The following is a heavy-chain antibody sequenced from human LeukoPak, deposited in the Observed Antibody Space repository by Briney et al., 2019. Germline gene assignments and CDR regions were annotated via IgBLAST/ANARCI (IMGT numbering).Heavy chain of an antibody. V-gene: IGHV3-30*04. CDR1: GFTFSSYA. J-gene: IGHJ4*02. CDR2: ISYDGSNK. Sequence: PGGSLRLSCAASGFTFSSYAMHWVRQAPGKGLVWVAVISYDGSNKYYADSVKGRFTISRDNSKNTLYLQMNSLRAEDTAVYYCARRTQPYYFDYWGQGTLVTVSS. CDR3: ARRTQPYYFDY. D-gene: IGHD6-13*01.